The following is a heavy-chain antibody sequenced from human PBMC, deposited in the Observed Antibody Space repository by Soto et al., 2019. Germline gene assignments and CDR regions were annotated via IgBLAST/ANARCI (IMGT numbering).Heavy chain of an antibody. J-gene: IGHJ6*02. CDR2: IYHSGST. V-gene: IGHV4-38-2*01. CDR3: ARSIAVAGRYYYGMDV. CDR1: GYSISSGYY. Sequence: SETLSLTGSVSGYSISSGYYWGWIRQPPGKGLEWIGSIYHSGSTYYNPSLKSRVTISVDTSKNQFSLKLSSVTAADTAVYYCARSIAVAGRYYYGMDVWGQGTTVTVSS. D-gene: IGHD6-19*01.